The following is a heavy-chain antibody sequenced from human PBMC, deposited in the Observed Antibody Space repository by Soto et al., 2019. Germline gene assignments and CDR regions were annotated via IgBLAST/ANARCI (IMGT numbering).Heavy chain of an antibody. CDR1: GYTFTGCY. J-gene: IGHJ1*01. D-gene: IGHD3-10*01. CDR3: ATNGPPPNGSGRPTTDH. V-gene: IGHV1-2*02. Sequence: ASVKVSCKAAGYTFTGCYMDWVRQAPGQGLEWMGWINPNSGGADYAQKFQGRGTMTRDTSISTAYIERSRLTSEDTAVYYCATNGPPPNGSGRPTTDHWGQGTLVTVSS. CDR2: INPNSGGA.